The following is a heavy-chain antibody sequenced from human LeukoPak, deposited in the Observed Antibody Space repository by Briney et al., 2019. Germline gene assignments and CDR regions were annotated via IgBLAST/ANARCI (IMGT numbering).Heavy chain of an antibody. CDR3: ASNVAGSSFDY. V-gene: IGHV4-59*08. D-gene: IGHD6-19*01. J-gene: IGHJ4*02. Sequence: SETLSLTCTVSGGSISSYYWSWIRQPPGKGLEWIGYMYYSGSTNYNPSLKSRVTMSVDTSKNQFSLKLSSVTAADTAVYYCASNVAGSSFDYWGQGALVTVSS. CDR1: GGSISSYY. CDR2: MYYSGST.